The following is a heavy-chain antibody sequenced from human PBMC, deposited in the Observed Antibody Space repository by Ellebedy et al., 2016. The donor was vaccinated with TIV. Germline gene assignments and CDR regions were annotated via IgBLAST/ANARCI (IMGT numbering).Heavy chain of an antibody. J-gene: IGHJ4*02. D-gene: IGHD4-17*01. CDR2: ILLSGST. Sequence: SETLSLXXAVSGGSISSGGYSWSWIRPPPGKGLEWIGYILLSGSTYYNPSLKSRLTTSIDRSKNQFSLRLTSVTAADTAVYYCAARGPTGSFESWGQGSLVTVSS. V-gene: IGHV4-30-2*01. CDR3: AARGPTGSFES. CDR1: GGSISSGGYS.